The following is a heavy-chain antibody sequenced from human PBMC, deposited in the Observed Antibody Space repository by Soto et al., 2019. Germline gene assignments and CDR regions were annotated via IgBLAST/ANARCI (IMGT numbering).Heavy chain of an antibody. Sequence: TGGSLRLSCAASGFTFSSYAMHWVRQAQGKGLEWVAVISYDGSNKYYADSVKGRFTISRDNSKNTLYLQMNSLRAEDTAVYYCAKPFCGGDCYRDAFDIWGQGTMVTVSS. V-gene: IGHV3-30-3*01. J-gene: IGHJ3*02. CDR1: GFTFSSYA. D-gene: IGHD2-21*02. CDR3: AKPFCGGDCYRDAFDI. CDR2: ISYDGSNK.